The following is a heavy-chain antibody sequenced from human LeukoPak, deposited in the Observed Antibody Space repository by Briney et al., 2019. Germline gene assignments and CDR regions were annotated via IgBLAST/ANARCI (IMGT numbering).Heavy chain of an antibody. CDR2: INPSGGGT. D-gene: IGHD1-26*01. CDR1: GYTFINYH. Sequence: GASVKVSCKASGYTFINYHMHWVRQAPGQGLEWMGIINPSGGGTSYAQKFQGRVTMTRDTSTSTVYMEVSSLRSEDTAVYYCAREFSGYIDFWGQGTLVTVSS. CDR3: AREFSGYIDF. J-gene: IGHJ4*02. V-gene: IGHV1-46*01.